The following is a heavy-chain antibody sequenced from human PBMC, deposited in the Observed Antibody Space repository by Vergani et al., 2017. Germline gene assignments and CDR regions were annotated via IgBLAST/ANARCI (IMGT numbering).Heavy chain of an antibody. J-gene: IGHJ6*03. CDR3: ASPYYYGSGSYYNDPLGYYYYYMDV. CDR2: ISYDGSNK. Sequence: QVQLVESGGGVVQPGRSLRLSCAASGFTFSSYAMHWVRQAPGKGLEWVAVISYDGSNKYYADSVKGRVTISRDNSKNTLYLQMNSLRAEDTAVYYCASPYYYGSGSYYNDPLGYYYYYMDVWGKGTTVTVSS. CDR1: GFTFSSYA. V-gene: IGHV3-30-3*01. D-gene: IGHD3-10*01.